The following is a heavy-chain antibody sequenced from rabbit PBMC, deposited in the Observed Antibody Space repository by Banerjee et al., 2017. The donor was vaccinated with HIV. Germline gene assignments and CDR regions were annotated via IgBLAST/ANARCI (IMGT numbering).Heavy chain of an antibody. J-gene: IGHJ4*01. V-gene: IGHV1S45*01. D-gene: IGHD4-1*01. CDR1: GFTLSSYW. Sequence: QEQLVESGGGLVQPEGSLTLTCKASGFTLSSYWMWWVRQAPGKGLEWIACIGAGSSGTTYYASWAKGRFTISKTSSTTVTLQMTSLTAADTATYFCARDLAGVIGWNFNLWGPGPWSPS. CDR3: ARDLAGVIGWNFNL. CDR2: IGAGSSGTT.